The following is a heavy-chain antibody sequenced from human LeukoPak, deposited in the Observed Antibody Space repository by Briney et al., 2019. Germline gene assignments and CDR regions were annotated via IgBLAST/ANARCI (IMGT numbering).Heavy chain of an antibody. CDR2: IYYSGST. V-gene: IGHV4-61*01. CDR1: GGSVSSRSYY. J-gene: IGHJ4*02. D-gene: IGHD3-22*01. CDR3: AGARTYYYDSSGYQDDY. Sequence: PSETLSLTCTVSGGSVSSRSYYWSWIRQPPGKGLEWIGYIYYSGSTYYNPSLKSRVTISVDTSKNQFSLKLSSVTAADTAVYYCAGARTYYYDSSGYQDDYWGQGTLVTVSS.